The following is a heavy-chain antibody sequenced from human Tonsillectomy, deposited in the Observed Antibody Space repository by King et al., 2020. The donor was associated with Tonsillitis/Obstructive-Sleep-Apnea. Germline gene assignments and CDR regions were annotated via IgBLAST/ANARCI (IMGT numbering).Heavy chain of an antibody. V-gene: IGHV4-39*01. CDR1: GGSISSSSYF. D-gene: IGHD4-23*01. J-gene: IGHJ3*02. CDR2: IYYSGST. CDR3: AGPVWVGYGGNSADEGGAFCI. Sequence: QLQESSPGLVKPSETLSLTCTVSGGSISSSSYFWAWIRQPPGKGLEWIGSIYYSGSTYYNPSLKSRVTTSVDTSKNQFSLKLTSLTAADTAVYYCAGPVWVGYGGNSADEGGAFCIWGQGTMVTGSS.